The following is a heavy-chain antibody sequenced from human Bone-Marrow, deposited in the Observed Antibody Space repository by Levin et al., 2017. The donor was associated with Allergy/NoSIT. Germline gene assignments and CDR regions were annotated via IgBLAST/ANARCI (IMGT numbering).Heavy chain of an antibody. CDR1: GFTFNKYA. CDR2: ISTSGFTT. D-gene: IGHD1-1*01. CDR3: AKFLEPQAHYYYGMDV. Sequence: GGSLRLSCAGSGFTFNKYAMTWVRQAPGKGLEWVSGISTSGFTTYYADSVKGRFTISRDNSKNMLNLQMNSLRAEDTAVYFCAKFLEPQAHYYYGMDVWGQGTTVTVSS. J-gene: IGHJ6*02. V-gene: IGHV3-23*01.